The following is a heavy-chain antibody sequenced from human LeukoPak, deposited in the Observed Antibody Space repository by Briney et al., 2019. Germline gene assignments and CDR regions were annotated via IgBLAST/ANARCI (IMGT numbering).Heavy chain of an antibody. V-gene: IGHV3-30*18. CDR1: GFTFSSYG. CDR3: AKDWGDILTGPRGLFDY. D-gene: IGHD3-9*01. Sequence: GRSLRLSCAASGFTFSSYGMHWVRQAPGKGLEWVAVISYDGSNKYYADSVKGRFTISRDNSKNTLYLQMNSLRAEDTAVYYCAKDWGDILTGPRGLFDYWGQGTLVTVSS. J-gene: IGHJ4*02. CDR2: ISYDGSNK.